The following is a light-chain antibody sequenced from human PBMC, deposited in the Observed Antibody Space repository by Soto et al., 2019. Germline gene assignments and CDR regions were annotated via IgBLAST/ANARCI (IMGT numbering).Light chain of an antibody. Sequence: QSVLTQPPSASGTPGQRVTISCSGSTPNIGSNYVYWYQQLPGTAPKLLIYGNDQRPSGVPDRFSASKSGTSASLAISGLRSEDEADYFCAAWDDSLSGFHVFGTGTKVTVL. J-gene: IGLJ1*01. CDR2: GND. CDR3: AAWDDSLSGFHV. V-gene: IGLV1-47*01. CDR1: TPNIGSNY.